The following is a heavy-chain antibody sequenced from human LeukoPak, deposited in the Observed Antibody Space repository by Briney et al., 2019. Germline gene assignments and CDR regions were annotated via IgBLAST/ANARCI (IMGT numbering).Heavy chain of an antibody. Sequence: ASVKVSCKASGYTFTGYYMHWVRQAPGQGLEWMGWINPNSGGTNYAQKFQGRVTMTRDTSISTAYMELSRLRSDDTAVYYCAREAIVVVPAADYYYYGMDVWGQGTTVTVSS. CDR1: GYTFTGYY. V-gene: IGHV1-2*02. CDR3: AREAIVVVPAADYYYYGMDV. D-gene: IGHD2-2*01. J-gene: IGHJ6*02. CDR2: INPNSGGT.